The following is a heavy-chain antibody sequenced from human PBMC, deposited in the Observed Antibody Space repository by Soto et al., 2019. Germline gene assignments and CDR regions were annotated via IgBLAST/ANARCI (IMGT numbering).Heavy chain of an antibody. CDR2: ISRLDNP. CDR3: ARGAGYDPFDY. Sequence: SETLSLTCSVSGYSITAGGYYWSWIRQHPGKGLEWIGYISRLDNPYFHPSFKSRVTMSIDRSRNQFYLNLSSMTAADRAVYYCARGAGYDPFDYWGQGVLVTVSS. D-gene: IGHD5-12*01. J-gene: IGHJ4*02. V-gene: IGHV4-30-2*01. CDR1: GYSITAGGYY.